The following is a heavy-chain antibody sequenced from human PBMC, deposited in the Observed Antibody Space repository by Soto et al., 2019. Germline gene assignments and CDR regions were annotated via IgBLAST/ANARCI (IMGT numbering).Heavy chain of an antibody. V-gene: IGHV3-13*01. CDR1: GFTFSSYD. CDR2: IGTAGDT. Sequence: EVQLVESGGGLVQPGGSLRLSCAASGFTFSSYDMHWVRHATGKGLEWVSAIGTAGDTYYPGSVKGRFTISRENAKNSLYLQMNSLRAGDTAVYYCARGSDYIWGSYRRGAFDIWGQGTMVTVSS. J-gene: IGHJ3*02. D-gene: IGHD3-16*02. CDR3: ARGSDYIWGSYRRGAFDI.